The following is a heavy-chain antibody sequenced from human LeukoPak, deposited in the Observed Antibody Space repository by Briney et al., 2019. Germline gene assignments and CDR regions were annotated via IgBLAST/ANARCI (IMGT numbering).Heavy chain of an antibody. CDR3: ATPQDWKLDYGMDV. J-gene: IGHJ6*02. CDR1: GYTLTELS. V-gene: IGHV1-24*01. Sequence: ASVKVSCKVSGYTLTELSMHWVRQAPGKGLEWMGGFDPEDGETIYAQKFQGRVTMTEDTSTDTAYMELSSLRSEDTAVYYCATPQDWKLDYGMDVWGQGTTVTVSS. D-gene: IGHD1-1*01. CDR2: FDPEDGET.